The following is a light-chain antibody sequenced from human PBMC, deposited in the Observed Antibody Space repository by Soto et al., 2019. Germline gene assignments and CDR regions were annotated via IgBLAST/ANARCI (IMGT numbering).Light chain of an antibody. CDR2: DAS. J-gene: IGKJ4*01. V-gene: IGKV1-9*01. CDR1: QSISSY. CDR3: QQVNVYPST. Sequence: DIQMTQSPSSLSASGGDRVTITCRASQSISSYLGWYQQKPGKAPNLLIYDASTLHSGVPSRFSGGGSGTDFTLTISSLQPEDFATYYCQQVNVYPSTFGGGTKVDIK.